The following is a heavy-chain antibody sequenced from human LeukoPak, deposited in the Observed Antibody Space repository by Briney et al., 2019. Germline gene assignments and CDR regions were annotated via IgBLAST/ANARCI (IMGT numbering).Heavy chain of an antibody. CDR1: GYTFTGYY. CDR2: INPKSGDT. J-gene: IGHJ6*03. Sequence: ASVKVSCKASGYTFTGYYMHWARQAPGEGLEWMGWINPKSGDTNYAQKFQGRVTMTRDTSITTAYMELSRLRSDDTAVYYCARQWLRSLRYYMDVWGKGTTVTVSS. D-gene: IGHD5-12*01. V-gene: IGHV1-2*02. CDR3: ARQWLRSLRYYMDV.